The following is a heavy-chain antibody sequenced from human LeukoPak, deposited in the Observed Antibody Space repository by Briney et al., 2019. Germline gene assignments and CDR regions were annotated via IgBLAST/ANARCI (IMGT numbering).Heavy chain of an antibody. V-gene: IGHV3-21*06. J-gene: IGHJ6*03. CDR3: ARVEATTGRNYHYYYMDV. CDR1: GFYFSGYS. D-gene: IGHD1-1*01. CDR2: IITGSTYM. Sequence: GGSLRLSCAASGFYFSGYSMNWVRQAPGKGLEWVSSIITGSTYMYYADSVKGRFTISRDNAKNSLHLQMYSLRAEDTAVYFCARVEATTGRNYHYYYMDVWGKGTTVTVSS.